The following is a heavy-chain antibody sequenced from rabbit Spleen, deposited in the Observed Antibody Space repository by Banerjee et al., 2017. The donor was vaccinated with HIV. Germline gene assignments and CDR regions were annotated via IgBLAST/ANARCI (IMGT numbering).Heavy chain of an antibody. J-gene: IGHJ6*01. D-gene: IGHD1-1*01. Sequence: QEQLVESGGDLVKPGASLTLTCTASGFSFSSNEYMCWVRQAPGKGLEWIACIEADGSGFTYFATWAKGRFTCSKTSSTTVTLQMTRLTAADTATYFCARDTSSSFSSYGMDLWGPGTLVTVS. CDR3: ARDTSSSFSSYGMDL. CDR1: GFSFSSNEY. V-gene: IGHV1S45*01. CDR2: IEADGSGFT.